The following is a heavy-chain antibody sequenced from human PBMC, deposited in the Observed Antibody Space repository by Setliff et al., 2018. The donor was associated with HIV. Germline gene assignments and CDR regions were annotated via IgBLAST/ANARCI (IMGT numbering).Heavy chain of an antibody. Sequence: GGSLRLSCAASGFTFSSYAMSWVRRAPGKGLEWVGFIRRKAHGGTTQYAASVKGRFTISRDDSKSIAYLQMNSLKTEDTAVYYCTRDSDNFWSGYSFDYWGQGTLVTVSS. D-gene: IGHD3-3*01. CDR1: GFTFSSYA. CDR3: TRDSDNFWSGYSFDY. V-gene: IGHV3-49*04. CDR2: IRRKAHGGTT. J-gene: IGHJ4*01.